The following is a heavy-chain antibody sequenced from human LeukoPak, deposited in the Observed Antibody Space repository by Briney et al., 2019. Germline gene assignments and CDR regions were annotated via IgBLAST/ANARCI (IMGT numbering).Heavy chain of an antibody. CDR3: ARAPGYGAAYYFDY. D-gene: IGHD1-1*01. Sequence: GGSLRLSCAASGFTFSRYGMHWVRQAPGKGLEWVAVISYDGSNKYYADSVKGRFTISRDNSKNTLYLQMNSLRAEDTAVYYCARAPGYGAAYYFDYWGQGTLVTVSS. CDR1: GFTFSRYG. CDR2: ISYDGSNK. J-gene: IGHJ4*02. V-gene: IGHV3-30*03.